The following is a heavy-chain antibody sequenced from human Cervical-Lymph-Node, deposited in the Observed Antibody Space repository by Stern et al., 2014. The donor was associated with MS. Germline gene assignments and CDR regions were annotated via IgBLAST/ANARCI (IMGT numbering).Heavy chain of an antibody. V-gene: IGHV3-48*01. CDR2: ISSGGRSI. CDR1: GFTFSSYS. Sequence: EVQLVASGGGLVQPGGSLRLSCAASGFTFSSYSMTWVRQAPGKGLEWVSYISSGGRSIYYADSVKGRLTISRDNAKNSLYLQMNSLRGDDTAVYYCARGEADYYDSSGYSFDYWGQGTLVTVSS. CDR3: ARGEADYYDSSGYSFDY. J-gene: IGHJ4*02. D-gene: IGHD3-22*01.